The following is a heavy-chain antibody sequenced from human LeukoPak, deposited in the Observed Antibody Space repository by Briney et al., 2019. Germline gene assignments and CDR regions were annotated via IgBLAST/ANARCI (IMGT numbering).Heavy chain of an antibody. CDR1: GVTFSSYW. Sequence: GGSLRDSCAASGVTFSSYWMSWVRQAPGKGLEWVANIKQDGSEKYYVDSVKGRFTISRDNAKNSLYLQMNSLRAEDTAVYYCARDRGIFGVVNAFDIWGQGTMVTVSS. J-gene: IGHJ3*02. CDR3: ARDRGIFGVVNAFDI. D-gene: IGHD3-3*01. V-gene: IGHV3-7*01. CDR2: IKQDGSEK.